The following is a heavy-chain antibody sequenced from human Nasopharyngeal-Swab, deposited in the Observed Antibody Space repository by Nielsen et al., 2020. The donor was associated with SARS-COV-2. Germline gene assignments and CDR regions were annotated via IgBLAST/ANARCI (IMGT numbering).Heavy chain of an antibody. CDR2: ISYDGSNK. CDR1: GFTFSSYG. Sequence: GESLKISCAASGFTFSSYGMHWVRQAPGKGLEWVAVISYDGSNKYYADSVKGRFTISRDNSKNTLYLQMNSLRAEDTAVYYCARGWEYSSSSPNWFDPWGQGTLVTVSS. CDR3: ARGWEYSSSSPNWFDP. J-gene: IGHJ5*02. V-gene: IGHV3-30*03. D-gene: IGHD6-6*01.